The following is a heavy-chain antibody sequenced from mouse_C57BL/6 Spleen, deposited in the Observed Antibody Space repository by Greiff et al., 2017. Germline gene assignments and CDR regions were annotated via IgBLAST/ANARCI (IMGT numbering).Heavy chain of an antibody. CDR2: IWRGGST. J-gene: IGHJ4*01. Sequence: QVQLKESGPGLVQPSQSLSITCTVSGFSLPSYGVHWVRHSPGTGLEWLGVIWRGGSTDYTAACMSRLSITKDNSKSQVFFKMNSLQADDTAIYYCAKGTGTMMYAMDYWGQGTSVTVSS. V-gene: IGHV2-5*01. CDR1: GFSLPSYG. CDR3: AKGTGTMMYAMDY. D-gene: IGHD4-1*01.